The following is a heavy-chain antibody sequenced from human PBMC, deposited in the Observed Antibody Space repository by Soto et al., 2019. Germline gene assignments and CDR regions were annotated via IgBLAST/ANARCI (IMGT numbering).Heavy chain of an antibody. CDR2: ISGSDDST. V-gene: IGHV3-23*01. D-gene: IGHD6-6*01. CDR1: GFTFIRYA. Sequence: EVQLLESGGGLVQPGESLRLSCAASGFTFIRYAMSWVRQAPGKGLEWVSVISGSDDSTYYADSVKGRYTISRDNSKNTLYLQMNSLRAEDTAVYYCANRSSSSTFDYWGQGTLVTVSS. J-gene: IGHJ4*02. CDR3: ANRSSSSTFDY.